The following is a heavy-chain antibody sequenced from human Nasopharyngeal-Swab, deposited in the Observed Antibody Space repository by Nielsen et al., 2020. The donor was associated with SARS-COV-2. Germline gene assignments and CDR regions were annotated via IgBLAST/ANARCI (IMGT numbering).Heavy chain of an antibody. D-gene: IGHD1-26*01. CDR2: ISASCSST. J-gene: IGHJ6*02. CDR1: GSTFRRCS. V-gene: IGHV3-23*01. Sequence: GGSLRLSCAATGSTFRRCSMSWVRQAPGKGLEWVSAISASCSSTYYADSVKGLFTISRDNSQNTLYLQMSSLRVEDTAVYYCAKESGSYLYYYYGMDVWGQGTTVTVSS. CDR3: AKESGSYLYYYYGMDV.